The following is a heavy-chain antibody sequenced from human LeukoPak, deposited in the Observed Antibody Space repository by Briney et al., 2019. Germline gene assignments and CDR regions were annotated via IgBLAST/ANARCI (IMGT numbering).Heavy chain of an antibody. Sequence: ASVKVSCKASGGTFSSYAISWVRQAPGQGLERMGRIIPILGIANYAQKFQGRVTITADKSTSTAYMELSSLRSEDTAVYYCARASDYYGSGSYSKDYYYYGMDVWGQGTTVTVSS. CDR2: IIPILGIA. CDR3: ARASDYYGSGSYSKDYYYYGMDV. CDR1: GGTFSSYA. V-gene: IGHV1-69*04. D-gene: IGHD3-10*01. J-gene: IGHJ6*02.